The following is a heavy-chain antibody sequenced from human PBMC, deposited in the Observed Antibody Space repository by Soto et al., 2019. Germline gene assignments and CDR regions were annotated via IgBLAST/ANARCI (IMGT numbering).Heavy chain of an antibody. CDR1: GYTLSTYA. CDR3: ARGGPPIDY. Sequence: VASVKVSCKASGYTLSTYAMHCVRQAPGQRLEWMGWINAGNGNTKYSQKFQGRVTITRDTSASTAYMDLSSLRSEDTAVYYCARGGPPIDYWGQGTLVTVSS. CDR2: INAGNGNT. D-gene: IGHD3-10*01. J-gene: IGHJ4*02. V-gene: IGHV1-3*01.